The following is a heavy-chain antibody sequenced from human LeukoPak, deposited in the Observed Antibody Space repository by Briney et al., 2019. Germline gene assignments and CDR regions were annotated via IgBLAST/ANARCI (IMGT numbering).Heavy chain of an antibody. CDR2: ISGSGGST. V-gene: IGHV3-23*01. CDR3: ARDMDYDFWSGYSSYAFDI. J-gene: IGHJ3*02. Sequence: GGSLRLSCAASGFTFSSYAMSWVRQAPGKGLEWVSAISGSGGSTYYADSVKGRFTISRDNSKNTLYLQMNSLRAEDTAVYYCARDMDYDFWSGYSSYAFDIWGQGTMVTVSS. D-gene: IGHD3-3*01. CDR1: GFTFSSYA.